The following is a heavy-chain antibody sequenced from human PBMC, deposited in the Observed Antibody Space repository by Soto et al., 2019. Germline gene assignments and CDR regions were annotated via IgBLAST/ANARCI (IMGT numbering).Heavy chain of an antibody. CDR3: AREYYGLLTGYYTDY. J-gene: IGHJ4*02. CDR1: GFPFSSYW. D-gene: IGHD3-9*01. V-gene: IGHV3-74*01. Sequence: EVQLVESGGDLVQRGGSLRLSCAASGFPFSSYWMHWVRHTPGKELDWVARISGDGVTTYYADSVTGRFTVSRDNAKNTLSLQICGLRAEDTAVYYCAREYYGLLTGYYTDYWGQGTLVSVSS. CDR2: ISGDGVTT.